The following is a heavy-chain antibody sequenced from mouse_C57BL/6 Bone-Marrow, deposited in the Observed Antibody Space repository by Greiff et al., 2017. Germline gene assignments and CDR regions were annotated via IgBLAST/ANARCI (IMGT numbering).Heavy chain of an antibody. V-gene: IGHV1-7*01. CDR1: GYTFTSYW. CDR2: INPSSGYT. CDR3: ARRIYYYGSSYVDWYFDV. D-gene: IGHD1-1*01. J-gene: IGHJ1*03. Sequence: QVQLQQSGAELAKPGASVKLSCKASGYTFTSYWMPWVKQRPGQGLEWIGYINPSSGYTKYNQKFKDKATLTADKSSSTAYMQLSSLTYEDSAVYYCARRIYYYGSSYVDWYFDVWGTGTTVTVSS.